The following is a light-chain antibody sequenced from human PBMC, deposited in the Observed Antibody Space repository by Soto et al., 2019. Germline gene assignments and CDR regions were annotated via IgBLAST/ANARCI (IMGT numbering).Light chain of an antibody. J-gene: IGLJ3*02. V-gene: IGLV1-40*01. CDR1: NSNIGRGYD. CDR2: GNN. Sequence: QSVLTQPPSVSGAPGQRVTISCTGNNSNIGRGYDVHWYQQLPGTAPKLLIFGNNNRPSGVPDRFSGSKSYASASLAITGLESEDEADYYCHSYDMRLSGSVFGGGTKLTVL. CDR3: HSYDMRLSGSV.